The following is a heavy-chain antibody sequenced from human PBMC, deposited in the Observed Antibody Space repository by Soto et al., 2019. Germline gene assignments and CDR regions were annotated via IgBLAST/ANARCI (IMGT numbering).Heavy chain of an antibody. CDR1: GGSISSYY. V-gene: IGHV4-59*01. CDR3: AREISVHYYDSSGYFDY. Sequence: SETLSLTCTVSGGSISSYYWSWIRQPPGKGLERIGYIYYSGSTNYNPSLKSRVTISVDTSKNQFSLKLSSVTAADTAVYYCAREISVHYYDSSGYFDYWGQGTLVTVSS. D-gene: IGHD3-22*01. J-gene: IGHJ4*02. CDR2: IYYSGST.